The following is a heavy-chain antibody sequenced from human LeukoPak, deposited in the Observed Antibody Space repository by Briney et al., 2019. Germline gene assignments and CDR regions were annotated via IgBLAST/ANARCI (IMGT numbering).Heavy chain of an antibody. V-gene: IGHV3-30*18. Sequence: GGSLRLSCAASGFTFSSYGMHWVRQAPGKGLEWVAVISYDGSNKYYADSVKGRFTISRDNSKNTLYLQMNSLRAEDTALYYCAKGGYCSSTICYTIGGPIDYWGQGTLVTVSS. J-gene: IGHJ4*02. D-gene: IGHD2-2*01. CDR1: GFTFSSYG. CDR2: ISYDGSNK. CDR3: AKGGYCSSTICYTIGGPIDY.